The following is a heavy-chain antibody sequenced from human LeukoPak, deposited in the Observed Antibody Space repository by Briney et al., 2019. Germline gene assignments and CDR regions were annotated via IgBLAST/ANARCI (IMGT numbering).Heavy chain of an antibody. Sequence: SETLSLTCAVSGGSISSSNWWSWVRQPPGKGLEWIGEIYHSGSTNYNPSLKSRVTISVDKSKNQFSLKLSSVTAADTAVYYCARVMGIVVVVAAPRYNWFDPWGQGTLVTVSS. J-gene: IGHJ5*02. V-gene: IGHV4-4*02. CDR2: IYHSGST. CDR1: GGSISSSNW. D-gene: IGHD2-15*01. CDR3: ARVMGIVVVVAAPRYNWFDP.